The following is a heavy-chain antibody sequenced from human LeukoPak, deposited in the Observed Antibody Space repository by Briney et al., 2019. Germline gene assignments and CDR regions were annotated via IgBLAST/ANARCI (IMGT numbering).Heavy chain of an antibody. V-gene: IGHV1-69*13. CDR3: ARENSSGLSNYFDY. J-gene: IGHJ4*02. CDR2: IIPIFGTA. D-gene: IGHD6-19*01. CDR1: GGTFSSYA. Sequence: SVKVSCKASGGTFSSYAISWVRQAPGQGLEWMGGIIPIFGTANYAQKFQGRVTITADESTSTAYMELSSLRSEDTAVYYCARENSSGLSNYFDYWGQGTLVTVSS.